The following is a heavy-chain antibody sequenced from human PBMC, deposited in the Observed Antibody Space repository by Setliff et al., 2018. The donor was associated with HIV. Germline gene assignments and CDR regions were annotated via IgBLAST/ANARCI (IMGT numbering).Heavy chain of an antibody. Sequence: GGSLRLSCTASGFTFRDYSMNWVRQAPGKGLEWVSYLGKSNSRMTYAGSVKGRFTISGDNAKNTLYLQMNSLTSEDTAVYYCARDLNWAFDYWGHFFYYMDVWGKGTTVTVSS. CDR2: LGKSNSRM. J-gene: IGHJ6*03. D-gene: IGHD1-1*01. CDR3: ARDLNWAFDYWGHFFYYMDV. V-gene: IGHV3-48*01. CDR1: GFTFRDYS.